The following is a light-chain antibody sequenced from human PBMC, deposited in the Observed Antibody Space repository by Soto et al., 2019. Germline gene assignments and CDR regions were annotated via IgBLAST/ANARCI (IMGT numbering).Light chain of an antibody. J-gene: IGKJ1*01. CDR2: LAS. Sequence: EVVLTQSPGTLSLSLGERAILSCRASQTISSASLAWYQQKPGQAPRLLIYLASTRAPGIPDRFSGGGSGTDFTLTISRLEPEDLAVYHCQHFGTSSWTFGQGTKVEIK. CDR1: QTISSAS. CDR3: QHFGTSSWT. V-gene: IGKV3-20*01.